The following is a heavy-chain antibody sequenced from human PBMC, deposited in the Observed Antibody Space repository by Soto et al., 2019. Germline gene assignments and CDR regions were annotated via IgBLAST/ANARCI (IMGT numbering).Heavy chain of an antibody. CDR2: INTGNGYT. D-gene: IGHD3-10*01. Sequence: EASVKVSCKASGYSFTSYAVHWVRQAPGQRLEWMGWINTGNGYTKYSQNFQGSLTFTRDTSATTAYMELSSLRSEDTAVYYCARDSAGSGYSDYWGQGTLVTVSS. CDR1: GYSFTSYA. CDR3: ARDSAGSGYSDY. J-gene: IGHJ4*02. V-gene: IGHV1-3*04.